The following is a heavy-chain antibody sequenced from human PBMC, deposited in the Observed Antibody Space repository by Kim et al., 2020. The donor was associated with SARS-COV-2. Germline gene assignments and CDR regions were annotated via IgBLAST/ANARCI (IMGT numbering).Heavy chain of an antibody. Sequence: SVKVSCKASGGTFSSYAISWVRQAPGQGLEWMGGIIPIFGTANYAQKFQGRVTITADESTSTAYMELSSLRSEDTAVYYCARDSARIQLWGRPFDYWGQGTLVTVSS. CDR2: IIPIFGTA. CDR1: GGTFSSYA. J-gene: IGHJ4*02. CDR3: ARDSARIQLWGRPFDY. V-gene: IGHV1-69*13. D-gene: IGHD5-18*01.